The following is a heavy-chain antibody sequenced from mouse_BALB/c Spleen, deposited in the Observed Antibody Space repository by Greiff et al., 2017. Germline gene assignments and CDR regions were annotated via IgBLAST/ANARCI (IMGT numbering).Heavy chain of an antibody. V-gene: IGHV1-67*01. D-gene: IGHD1-1*01. J-gene: IGHJ4*01. CDR3: ARSDYGSRTYYAMDY. CDR1: GYTFTDYA. CDR2: ISTYYGNT. Sequence: VQLQQSGPELVRPGVSVKISCKGSGYTFTDYAMHWVKQSHAKSLEWIGVISTYYGNTNYNQKFKGKATMTVDKSSSTAYMELARLTSEDSAIYYCARSDYGSRTYYAMDYWGQGTSVTVSS.